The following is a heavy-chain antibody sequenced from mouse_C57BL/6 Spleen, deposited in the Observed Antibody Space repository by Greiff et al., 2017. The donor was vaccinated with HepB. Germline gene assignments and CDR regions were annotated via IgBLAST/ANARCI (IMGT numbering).Heavy chain of an antibody. Sequence: QVQLQQSGAELVRPGASVTLSCKASGYTFTDYEMHWVKQTPVHGLEWIGAIDPETGGTAYNQKFKGKAILTADKSSSTAYMELRSLTSEDSAVYYCTRETSYYSNYYFDYGGQGTTLTVSS. CDR2: IDPETGGT. J-gene: IGHJ2*01. CDR3: TRETSYYSNYYFDY. CDR1: GYTFTDYE. V-gene: IGHV1-15*01. D-gene: IGHD2-5*01.